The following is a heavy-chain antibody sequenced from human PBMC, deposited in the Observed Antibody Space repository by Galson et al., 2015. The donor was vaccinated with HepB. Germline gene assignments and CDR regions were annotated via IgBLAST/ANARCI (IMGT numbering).Heavy chain of an antibody. Sequence: SLRLSCAASGFTFSSYAMSWVRQAPGKGLEWVSAISGSGGSTYYADSVKGRFTISRDNSKNTLYLQMNSLRAEDTAVYYCAKVRDTYGMLIVVVVAANWYFDLWGRGTLVTVSS. CDR1: GFTFSSYA. J-gene: IGHJ2*01. CDR2: ISGSGGST. CDR3: AKVRDTYGMLIVVVVAANWYFDL. D-gene: IGHD2-15*01. V-gene: IGHV3-23*01.